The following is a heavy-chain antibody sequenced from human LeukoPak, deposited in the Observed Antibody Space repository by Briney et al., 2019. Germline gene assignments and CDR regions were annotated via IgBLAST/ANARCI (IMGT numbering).Heavy chain of an antibody. V-gene: IGHV4-39*01. CDR3: ARGTVTRGVDP. D-gene: IGHD4-17*01. J-gene: IGHJ5*02. CDR2: IYYSGST. CDR1: GGSISSSSYY. Sequence: KPSETLSLTCTVSGGSISSSSYYWGWIRQPPGKGLEWIGSIYYSGSTYYNPSLKSRVTISVDTSKNQFSLKLSSVTAADTAVYYCARGTVTRGVDPWGQGTLVTVSS.